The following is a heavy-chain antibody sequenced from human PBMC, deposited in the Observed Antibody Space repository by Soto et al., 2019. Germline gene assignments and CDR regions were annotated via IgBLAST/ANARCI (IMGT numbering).Heavy chain of an antibody. J-gene: IGHJ5*02. V-gene: IGHV1-69*01. Sequence: QVQLMQSGAEVKKPGSSVKVSCKASGGTFSSYAISWVRQAPGQGLEWMGGIIPIFGTANYAQKFQGRVTITADEYTSTAYMELSSMRSEDTAVYYCSRDKGRNYGDYRNWFDPWGQGTLVTVSS. D-gene: IGHD4-17*01. CDR3: SRDKGRNYGDYRNWFDP. CDR2: IIPIFGTA. CDR1: GGTFSSYA.